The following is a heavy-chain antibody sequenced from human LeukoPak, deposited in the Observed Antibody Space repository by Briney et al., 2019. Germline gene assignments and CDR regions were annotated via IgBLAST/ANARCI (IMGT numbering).Heavy chain of an antibody. CDR2: ISTSSNTI. D-gene: IGHD6-13*01. J-gene: IGHJ4*02. CDR3: ATYSSSWFNYYFDY. CDR1: GFTFSSHS. Sequence: PGGSLRLSCAASGFTFSSHSMNWVRQAPGKGLEWLSYISTSSNTIYYADSVRGRFTISRDNAKNSLYLQMNSLRAEDTAVYYCATYSSSWFNYYFDYWGQGTLVTVSS. V-gene: IGHV3-48*04.